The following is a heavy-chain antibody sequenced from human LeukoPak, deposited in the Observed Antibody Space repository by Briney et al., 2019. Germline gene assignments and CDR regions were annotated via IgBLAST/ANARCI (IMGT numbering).Heavy chain of an antibody. J-gene: IGHJ4*02. V-gene: IGHV4-38-2*01. CDR1: GYSISSGYY. CDR3: ASNWVNYDFWSGYLSYFDY. CDR2: IYHSGST. Sequence: SETLSLTCAVSGYSISSGYYWGWIRQPPGKGLEWIGSIYHSGSTYYNPSLKSRVTISVDTSKNQFSLKLSSVTAADTAVYYCASNWVNYDFWSGYLSYFDYWGQGTLVTVSS. D-gene: IGHD3-3*01.